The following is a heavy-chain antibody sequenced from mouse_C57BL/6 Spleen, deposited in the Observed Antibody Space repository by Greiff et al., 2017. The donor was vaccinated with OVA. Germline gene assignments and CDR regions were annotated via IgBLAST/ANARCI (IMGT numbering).Heavy chain of an antibody. J-gene: IGHJ2*01. V-gene: IGHV14-1*01. D-gene: IGHD2-1*01. CDR2: IDPEDGDT. Sequence: EVQLQQSGAELVRPGASVKLSCTASGFNIKDYYMHWVKQRPEQGLEWIGRIDPEDGDTEYAPKFQGKATMTADTSSNTAYLQLSSLTSEDTAVYYCTRVGNPYYCDYWGQGTTLTVSS. CDR3: TRVGNPYYCDY. CDR1: GFNIKDYY.